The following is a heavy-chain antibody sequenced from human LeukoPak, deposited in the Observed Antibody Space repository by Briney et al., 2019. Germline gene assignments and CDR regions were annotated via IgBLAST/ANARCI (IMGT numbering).Heavy chain of an antibody. D-gene: IGHD3-3*02. V-gene: IGHV3-53*01. CDR2: LYSGSST. Sequence: GGSLRLSCAASGFTVSTNYMNWVRQAPGKGLEWVSILYSGSSTYYADSVEGRFTISRDSSKNTLFLQMNDLSAEDTAVYYCARVGDHFHWYLDLWGRGTLVTVSS. J-gene: IGHJ2*01. CDR3: ARVGDHFHWYLDL. CDR1: GFTVSTNY.